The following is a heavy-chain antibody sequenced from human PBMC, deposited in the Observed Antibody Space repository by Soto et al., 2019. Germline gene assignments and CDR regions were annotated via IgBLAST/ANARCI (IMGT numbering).Heavy chain of an antibody. Sequence: PGGSLRLSCAASGFTFSSYSMNWVRQAPGKGLEWVSSISSSSSYIYYADSVKGRFTISRDNAKNSLYLQMNSLRAEDTAVYFCARDPLSTMTTVTPLDNWGKGTLVTVPS. J-gene: IGHJ4*02. CDR2: ISSSSSYI. CDR3: ARDPLSTMTTVTPLDN. CDR1: GFTFSSYS. V-gene: IGHV3-21*01. D-gene: IGHD4-4*01.